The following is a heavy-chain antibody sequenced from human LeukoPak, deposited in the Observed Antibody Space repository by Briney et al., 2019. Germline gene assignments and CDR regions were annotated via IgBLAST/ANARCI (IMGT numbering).Heavy chain of an antibody. CDR3: ARQKVPAAADY. Sequence: GGPLQISCKGSGYPFTSYWIGGVRQLHGKGLEWMGIIYPGDSDTRYSPSLQGQVTISADKSISTAYLQWSSLKASDTAMYYCARQKVPAAADYWGQGTLVTVSS. D-gene: IGHD2-2*01. V-gene: IGHV5-51*01. CDR1: GYPFTSYW. CDR2: IYPGDSDT. J-gene: IGHJ4*02.